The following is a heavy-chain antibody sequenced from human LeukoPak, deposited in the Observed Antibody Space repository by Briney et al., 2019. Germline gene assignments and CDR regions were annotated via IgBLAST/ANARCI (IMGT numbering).Heavy chain of an antibody. J-gene: IGHJ3*02. CDR2: IYHSGST. CDR1: GGSISSGGYS. V-gene: IGHV4-30-2*01. CDR3: ARDSSGAFDI. Sequence: SETLSLACAVSGGSISSGGYSWSWIRQPPGKGLEWIGYIYHSGSTYYNPSLKSRVTISVDRSKNQFSLELSSVTAADTAVYYCARDSSGAFDIWGQGTMVTVSS.